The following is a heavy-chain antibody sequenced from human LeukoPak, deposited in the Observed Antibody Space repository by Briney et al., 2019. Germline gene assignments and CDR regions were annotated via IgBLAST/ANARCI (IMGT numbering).Heavy chain of an antibody. V-gene: IGHV1-2*02. D-gene: IGHD2-15*01. Sequence: VASVKVSCKASGYTFTGYYMHWVRQAPGQGLEWMGWINPNSGGTNYAQKFQGRVTMSRDTSISTAYMALSRLRSDDTAMYYCARGPPEYCSGGSCYSGRNWFDPWGQGTLVTVSS. CDR2: INPNSGGT. CDR3: ARGPPEYCSGGSCYSGRNWFDP. CDR1: GYTFTGYY. J-gene: IGHJ5*02.